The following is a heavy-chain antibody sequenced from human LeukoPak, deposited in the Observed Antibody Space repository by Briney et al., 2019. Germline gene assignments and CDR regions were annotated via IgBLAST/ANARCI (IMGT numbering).Heavy chain of an antibody. CDR2: INWNGATS. Sequence: GGSLRLSCAASGFTFSTYGMHWVRQAPGKGLEWVSGINWNGATSAYANSVKGRFTISRDNAKNSLYLQMNSLRAEDTAVYYCAREVDTAMVYYYYYYMDVWGKGTTVTISS. D-gene: IGHD5-18*01. CDR3: AREVDTAMVYYYYYYMDV. CDR1: GFTFSTYG. J-gene: IGHJ6*03. V-gene: IGHV3-20*04.